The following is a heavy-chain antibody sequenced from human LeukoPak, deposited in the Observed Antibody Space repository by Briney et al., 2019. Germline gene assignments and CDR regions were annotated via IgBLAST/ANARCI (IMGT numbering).Heavy chain of an antibody. CDR3: ARVTGTTPFDY. Sequence: PSGTLSLTCTLSGGSISSRYWSWIRQPPGKGLEWIGSIYYSGGTNYNPSPQGRVSISLDTSKIQFSLKLSPVTAAATAVYYCARVTGTTPFDYWGQGTLVTVSS. V-gene: IGHV4-59*08. CDR1: GGSISSRY. J-gene: IGHJ4*02. D-gene: IGHD1-1*01. CDR2: IYYSGGT.